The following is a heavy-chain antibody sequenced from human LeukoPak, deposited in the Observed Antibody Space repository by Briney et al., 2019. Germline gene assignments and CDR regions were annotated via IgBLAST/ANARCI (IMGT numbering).Heavy chain of an antibody. CDR2: IYYSGST. CDR3: ARDPPYCGGDCYPLRAFDI. J-gene: IGHJ3*02. V-gene: IGHV4-59*01. D-gene: IGHD2-21*02. Sequence: GSLRLSCAASGFTFSSYWMSWVRQPPGKGLEWIGSIYYSGSTNYNPSLKSRVTISVDTSKNQFSLKLSSVTAADTAVYYCARDPPYCGGDCYPLRAFDIWGQGTMVTVSS. CDR1: GFTFSSYW.